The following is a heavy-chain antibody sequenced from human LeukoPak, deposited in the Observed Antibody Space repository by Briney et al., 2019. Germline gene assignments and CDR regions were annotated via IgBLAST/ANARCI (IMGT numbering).Heavy chain of an antibody. J-gene: IGHJ4*02. D-gene: IGHD3-10*01. CDR3: ARQAGTMVRHFDY. CDR1: GGSISSSSYY. CDR2: IYYSGST. Sequence: PSETLSLTCTVSGGSISSSSYYWGWIRQPPGKGREWIGSIYYSGSTYYNPSLKSRVTISVDTSKNQFSLKLSSVTAADTAVYYCARQAGTMVRHFDYWGQGTLVTVSS. V-gene: IGHV4-39*01.